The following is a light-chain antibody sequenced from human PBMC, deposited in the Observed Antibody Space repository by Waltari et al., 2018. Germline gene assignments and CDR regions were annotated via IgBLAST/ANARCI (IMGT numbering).Light chain of an antibody. CDR3: QQYYSIPVT. J-gene: IGKJ4*01. CDR1: QSVLYSSNNKNY. CDR2: WAS. V-gene: IGKV4-1*01. Sequence: DIVMTQSPDSLAVSLGERATINCKSSQSVLYSSNNKNYLAWYQQKPGQPPKLLIYWASTRESGVPDRFSGSWSGTDFTLTISSLQAEDVAVYYCQQYYSIPVTFGGGTKVEIK.